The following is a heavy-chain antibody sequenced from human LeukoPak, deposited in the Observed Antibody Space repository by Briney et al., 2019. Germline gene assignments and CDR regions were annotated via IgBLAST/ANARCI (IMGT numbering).Heavy chain of an antibody. CDR2: IYYSGST. Sequence: PSETLSLTCTVSGASITSYYWSWIRQPPGKGLEWIGYIYYSGSTTYNPSLKSRVTISVDTSKNQFSLNLSSVTAADTAVYYCATTQGNLLDHWGQGTLVTASS. D-gene: IGHD3-10*01. V-gene: IGHV4-59*08. CDR1: GASITSYY. CDR3: ATTQGNLLDH. J-gene: IGHJ4*02.